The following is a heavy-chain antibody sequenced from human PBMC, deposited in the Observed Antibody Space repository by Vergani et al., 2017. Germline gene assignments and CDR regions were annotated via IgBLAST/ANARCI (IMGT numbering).Heavy chain of an antibody. CDR2: ISAYNGNT. D-gene: IGHD1-26*01. CDR1: GYTFTSYG. CDR3: AREPIVGAPWNWFDP. V-gene: IGHV1-18*04. J-gene: IGHJ5*02. Sequence: QVQLVQSGAEVKKPGASVKVSCKASGYTFTSYGISWVRQAPGQGLEWMGWISAYNGNTNYAQKIQGRVTRTTDTSTSTAYMELRSLRSDDTAVYYCAREPIVGAPWNWFDPWGQGTLVTVSS.